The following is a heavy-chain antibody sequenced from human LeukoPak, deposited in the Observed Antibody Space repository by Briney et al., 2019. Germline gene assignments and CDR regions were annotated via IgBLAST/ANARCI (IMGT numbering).Heavy chain of an antibody. D-gene: IGHD5-18*01. CDR3: ARGIQLDY. V-gene: IGHV4-4*02. Sequence: PSGTLSLTCTVSGDSINSLDLWSWVRQPPGKGLEWIGEMYLSGTTHSNPSVKSRVTISIDKSKNQFFLNLSSVTAADTAVYYCARGIQLDYWGQGTLVTVSS. CDR2: MYLSGTT. J-gene: IGHJ4*02. CDR1: GDSINSLDL.